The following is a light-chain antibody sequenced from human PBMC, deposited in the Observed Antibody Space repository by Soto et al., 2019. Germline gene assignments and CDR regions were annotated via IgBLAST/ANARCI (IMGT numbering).Light chain of an antibody. CDR3: QQLNSYPFT. V-gene: IGKV1-13*02. CDR2: DAS. J-gene: IGKJ5*01. Sequence: AIQLTQSPSSLSASVGDRVTITCRASQGISSALAWYQQKPGKAPKLLIFDASSLESGVPSRFSGSGSGTDFTLTISSLQPEDFATYYCQQLNSYPFTFGQGTRLEIK. CDR1: QGISSA.